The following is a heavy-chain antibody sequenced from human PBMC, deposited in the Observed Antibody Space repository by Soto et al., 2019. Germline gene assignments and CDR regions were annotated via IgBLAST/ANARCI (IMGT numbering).Heavy chain of an antibody. CDR1: GYTFISYG. Sequence: QVQLVQSGAEVKKPGSSVKVSCKASGYTFISYGISWVRQAPGQGLEWMGWISAYNDYTNYAQKLQGRVTMTTDTYAXIXSXKRXRMRSDDTAVYCCAREGYYSGSGSYSPPRYYGMDVWGQGTKVTVSS. CDR2: ISAYNDYT. D-gene: IGHD3-10*01. V-gene: IGHV1-18*01. CDR3: AREGYYSGSGSYSPPRYYGMDV. J-gene: IGHJ6*02.